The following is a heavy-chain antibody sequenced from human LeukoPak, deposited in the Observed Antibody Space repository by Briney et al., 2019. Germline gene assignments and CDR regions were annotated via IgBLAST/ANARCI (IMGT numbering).Heavy chain of an antibody. CDR2: MNPNRGNT. V-gene: IGHV1-8*01. CDR1: GYTFTSYD. Sequence: ASVKVSCKASGYTFTSYDINWVRQATGQGLEWMVWMNPNRGNTGYAQKFQGRVTMTRNTSISTAYMELSSLRSEDTAVYYCARGSSDLWFGELLYHYWGQGTLVTVSS. J-gene: IGHJ4*02. CDR3: ARGSSDLWFGELLYHY. D-gene: IGHD3-10*01.